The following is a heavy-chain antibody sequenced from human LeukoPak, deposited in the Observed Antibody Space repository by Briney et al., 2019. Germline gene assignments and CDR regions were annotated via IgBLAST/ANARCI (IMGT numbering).Heavy chain of an antibody. V-gene: IGHV4-34*01. CDR3: ARRYFGSGSYWGNWFDP. CDR2: INHSGST. CDR1: GGSFSGYY. Sequence: SETLSLTCAVYGGSFSGYYWSWIRQPPGKGLEWIGEINHSGSTIYNPSLKSRVTISVDTSKNQFFLKLSSVTAADTAVYYCARRYFGSGSYWGNWFDPWGQGTLVTVSS. J-gene: IGHJ5*02. D-gene: IGHD3-10*01.